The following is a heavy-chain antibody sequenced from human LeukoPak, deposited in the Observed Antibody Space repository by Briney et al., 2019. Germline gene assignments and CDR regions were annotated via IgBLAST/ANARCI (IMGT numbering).Heavy chain of an antibody. J-gene: IGHJ4*02. D-gene: IGHD3-22*01. CDR1: GGSISSYY. CDR3: ARGLARERHDSSIWYY. Sequence: SETLSLTCTVSGGSISSYYWSWIRQPPGKGLEWIGYIYYSGSTNYNPSLTSRVTISVDTSKNQFSLKLSSVTAADTAVYYCARGLARERHDSSIWYYWGQGTLVTVSS. V-gene: IGHV4-59*01. CDR2: IYYSGST.